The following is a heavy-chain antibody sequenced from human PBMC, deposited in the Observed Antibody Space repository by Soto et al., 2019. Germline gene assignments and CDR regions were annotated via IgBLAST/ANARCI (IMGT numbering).Heavy chain of an antibody. D-gene: IGHD6-13*01. CDR1: GFTFDDYA. J-gene: IGHJ2*01. Sequence: EVQLVESGGGLVQPGRSLRLSCAASGFTFDDYAMHWVRQAPGKGLEWVSGISWNSGSIGYADSVKGRFTISRDNAKISLYLQMNSLRAEDTALYYCAKDSAAAEFWYFDLWGRGTLVTVSS. CDR2: ISWNSGSI. V-gene: IGHV3-9*01. CDR3: AKDSAAAEFWYFDL.